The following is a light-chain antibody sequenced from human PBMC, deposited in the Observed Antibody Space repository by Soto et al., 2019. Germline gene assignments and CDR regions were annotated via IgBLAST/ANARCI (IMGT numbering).Light chain of an antibody. J-gene: IGKJ1*01. V-gene: IGKV3-15*01. CDR2: GAS. CDR1: QSVSSN. Sequence: EIVMTQSPATLSVSPGERATLSCRASQSVSSNLACYQQKPGQAPRLLIYGASTSATGIPAWFSGSGSGTESTLTNRRLQSEDFEVYDWQQYNTCPRWTFGQGTKVEIK. CDR3: QQYNTCPRWT.